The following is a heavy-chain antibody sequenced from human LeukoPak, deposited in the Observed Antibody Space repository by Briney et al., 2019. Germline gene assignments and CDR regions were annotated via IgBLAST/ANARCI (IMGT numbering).Heavy chain of an antibody. CDR3: ARLHDYSNHYSDY. V-gene: IGHV4-39*07. CDR1: GGSISSSSYY. Sequence: PSETLSLTCTVSGGSISSSSYYWGWIRQPPGKGLEWIGSIYYSGSTYYNPSLKSRVTISVDTSKNQFSLKLSSVTAADTAVYYCARLHDYSNHYSDYWGQGTLVTVSS. J-gene: IGHJ4*02. D-gene: IGHD4-11*01. CDR2: IYYSGST.